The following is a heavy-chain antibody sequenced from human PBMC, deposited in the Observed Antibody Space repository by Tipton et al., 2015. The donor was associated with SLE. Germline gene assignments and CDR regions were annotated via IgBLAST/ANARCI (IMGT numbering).Heavy chain of an antibody. Sequence: TLSLTCTVSGGSIISGDYFWSWIRQYPGRGLEWIGYIYYSGSTNYNPSLKSRVTISVDTSKSQFSLRLSSVTAADTAMYYCARVVVATTKPLHFDYWGQGTLVTVSS. D-gene: IGHD5-12*01. J-gene: IGHJ4*02. CDR1: GGSIISGDYF. CDR2: IYYSGST. V-gene: IGHV4-61*08. CDR3: ARVVVATTKPLHFDY.